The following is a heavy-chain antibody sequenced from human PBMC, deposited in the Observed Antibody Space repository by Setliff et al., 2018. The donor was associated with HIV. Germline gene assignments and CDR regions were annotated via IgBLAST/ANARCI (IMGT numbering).Heavy chain of an antibody. CDR2: IYSDGTT. J-gene: IGHJ4*02. Sequence: RLSCAASGFSVSNYYMAWVRQAPGKGLEWVSTIYSDGTTYHADSVKGRFTLSRDNSKNTLFLQMNSLRPEDTAVFYCARLRLFSSALDYWGQGTLVTVSS. CDR3: ARLRLFSSALDY. V-gene: IGHV3-66*02. CDR1: GFSVSNYY. D-gene: IGHD2-2*01.